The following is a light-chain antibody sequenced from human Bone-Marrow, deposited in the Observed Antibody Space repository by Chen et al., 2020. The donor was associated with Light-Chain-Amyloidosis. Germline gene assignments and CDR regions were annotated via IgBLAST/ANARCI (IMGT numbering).Light chain of an antibody. V-gene: IGLV3-21*02. Sequence: SYVLTQPSSVSVAPGQTATIACGGNNIGSTSVHWYKQTPGQAPRLVVYDDSDRPSGIPERLPGSTSAHPANLTLRRVAAGDEAHYYCQVWDRSSDHPVFGGGTKLSVL. J-gene: IGLJ2*01. CDR1: NIGSTS. CDR3: QVWDRSSDHPV. CDR2: DDS.